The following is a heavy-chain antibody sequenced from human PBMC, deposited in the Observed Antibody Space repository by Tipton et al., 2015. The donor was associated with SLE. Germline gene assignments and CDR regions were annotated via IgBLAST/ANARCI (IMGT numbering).Heavy chain of an antibody. J-gene: IGHJ4*02. Sequence: TLSLTCTVSGGSISSYYWSWIRQPPGRGLEWIGYIYSSGSTAYNPSLKSRVTISDDTSKNQFSLRLSSVTAADTAVYYCARGTDWSGYNSRAFDYWGQGTLVTVSS. V-gene: IGHV4-59*01. CDR1: GGSISSYY. CDR2: IYSSGST. CDR3: ARGTDWSGYNSRAFDY. D-gene: IGHD3-3*01.